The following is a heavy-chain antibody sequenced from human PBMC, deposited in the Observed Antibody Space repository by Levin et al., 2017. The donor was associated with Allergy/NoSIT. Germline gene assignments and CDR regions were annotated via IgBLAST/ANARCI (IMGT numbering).Heavy chain of an antibody. CDR3: TREGVSTNGWYGGF. CDR2: ISGPGDTT. J-gene: IGHJ4*02. D-gene: IGHD6-19*01. CDR1: GFTFPNYA. Sequence: QTGGSLRLSCTASGFTFPNYAINWVRQAPGEGLEWVSTISGPGDTTYYAESVKGRFTISRDNSKNTVYLQMNSLRADDTAIYYCTREGVSTNGWYGGFWGQGTLVTVSS. V-gene: IGHV3-23*01.